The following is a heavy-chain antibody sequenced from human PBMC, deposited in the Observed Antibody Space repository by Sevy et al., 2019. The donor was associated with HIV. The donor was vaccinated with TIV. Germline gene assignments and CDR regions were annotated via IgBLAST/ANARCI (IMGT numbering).Heavy chain of an antibody. CDR3: ATLETYYYGSGRYY. D-gene: IGHD3-10*01. CDR1: GFTFSSYA. J-gene: IGHJ4*02. Sequence: GGSLRLSCVASGFTFSSYAMSWVRQAPGKGLEWVSVISGSGGSTYYADSVKGRFTISRDNSKNTLYLQMNSLRAEDTAVYYCATLETYYYGSGRYYWGQGTLVTVSS. V-gene: IGHV3-23*01. CDR2: ISGSGGST.